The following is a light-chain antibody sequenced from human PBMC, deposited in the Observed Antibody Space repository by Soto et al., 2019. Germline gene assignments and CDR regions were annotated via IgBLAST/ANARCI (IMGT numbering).Light chain of an antibody. CDR1: QSVSSY. J-gene: IGKJ4*01. V-gene: IGKV3-11*01. Sequence: EIVLTQSPATLSLSPGERATLSCRASQSVSSYLAWYQQKPGQAPRLLIYDAINRATGIPARFSGSGSGTDFTLTISSLEPEDFAVYYCQQRSNWPLTFGGGTKV. CDR2: DAI. CDR3: QQRSNWPLT.